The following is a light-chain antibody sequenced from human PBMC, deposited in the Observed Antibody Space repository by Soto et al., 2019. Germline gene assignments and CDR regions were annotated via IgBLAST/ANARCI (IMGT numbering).Light chain of an antibody. V-gene: IGLV1-51*01. CDR1: SSNIGNNY. CDR2: DND. CDR3: ATWDRSLSVGV. J-gene: IGLJ2*01. Sequence: QSVLTQPASVSAAPGQKVTISCSGSSSNIGNNYVFWYQQLPGTAPKLLIYDNDKRPSGIPDRFSGSKSGTSATLGITGLQTGYEADYYCATWDRSLSVGVFGGGTKLTVL.